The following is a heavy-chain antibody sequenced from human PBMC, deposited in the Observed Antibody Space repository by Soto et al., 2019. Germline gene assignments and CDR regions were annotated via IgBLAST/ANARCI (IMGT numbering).Heavy chain of an antibody. Sequence: GASVKVSCKASGGTFSSYAISWVRQAPGQGLEWMGGIIPIFGTANYAQKFQGRVTITADESTSTAYMELSSLRSEDTAVYYCARGAMATTTENYYYYYYGMDVWGQGTTVTVSS. D-gene: IGHD5-12*01. CDR1: GGTFSSYA. J-gene: IGHJ6*02. CDR2: IIPIFGTA. CDR3: ARGAMATTTENYYYYYYGMDV. V-gene: IGHV1-69*13.